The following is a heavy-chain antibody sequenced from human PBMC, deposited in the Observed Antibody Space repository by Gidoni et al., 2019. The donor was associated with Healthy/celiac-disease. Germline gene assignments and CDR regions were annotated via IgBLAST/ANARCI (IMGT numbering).Heavy chain of an antibody. J-gene: IGHJ4*02. CDR1: GFTFSNAW. CDR2: IKSKTDGGTT. V-gene: IGHV3-15*01. D-gene: IGHD3-10*01. CDR3: TTSLDFGSGSYHRPY. Sequence: EVQLVESGGGLVKPGGSLRLSCAASGFTFSNAWMSWVRQAPGKGLEWVGRIKSKTDGGTTDYAAPVKGRFTISRDDSKNTLYLQMNSLKTEDTAVYYCTTSLDFGSGSYHRPYWGQGTLVTVSS.